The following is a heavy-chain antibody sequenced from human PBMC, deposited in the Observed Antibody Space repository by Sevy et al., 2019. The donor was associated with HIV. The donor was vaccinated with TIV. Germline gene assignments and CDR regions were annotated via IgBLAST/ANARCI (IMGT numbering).Heavy chain of an antibody. D-gene: IGHD3-10*01. CDR3: ARDPGRYYGSGSYQPDDY. CDR2: IYTSGST. J-gene: IGHJ4*02. Sequence: SETLFLTCTVSGGSISSYYWSWIRHPAGKGLEWIGRIYTSGSTNYNPSLKSRVTMSVDTSKNQFSLKLSSVTAADTAVYYCARDPGRYYGSGSYQPDDYWGQGTLVTVSS. CDR1: GGSISSYY. V-gene: IGHV4-4*07.